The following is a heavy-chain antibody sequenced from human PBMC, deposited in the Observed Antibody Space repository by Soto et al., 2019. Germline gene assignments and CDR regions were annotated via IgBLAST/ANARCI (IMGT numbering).Heavy chain of an antibody. CDR2: IYGGGRT. CDR3: ARVEDVTALSPSHYFFYS. D-gene: IGHD5-18*01. Sequence: GGSLRLSCEVSGFSVGDNDMSWVRQAPGKGLEWVSVIYGGGRTYHADSVKGRFTISRDNSKNIVYLQLNSLRAEDTAIYFCARVEDVTALSPSHYFFYSWGQGTLVTVSS. V-gene: IGHV3-53*01. J-gene: IGHJ4*02. CDR1: GFSVGDND.